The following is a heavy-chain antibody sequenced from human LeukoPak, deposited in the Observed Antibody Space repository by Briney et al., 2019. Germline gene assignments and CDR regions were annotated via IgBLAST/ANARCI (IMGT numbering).Heavy chain of an antibody. CDR3: ARALSGTYGYFEY. Sequence: SQTLSLTCAISGDSVSSKSAIWTWLRQSPSRGLEWLGRTYYRTKWYDDYALSVRSRITINPDTSKNQFSLHLNSVTPEDTAVYYCARALSGTYGYFEYWGQGNLVTVSS. CDR1: GDSVSSKSAI. J-gene: IGHJ4*02. CDR2: TYYRTKWYD. D-gene: IGHD1-26*01. V-gene: IGHV6-1*01.